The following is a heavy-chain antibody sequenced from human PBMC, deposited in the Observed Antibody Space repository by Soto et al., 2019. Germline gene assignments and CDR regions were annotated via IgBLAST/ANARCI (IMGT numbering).Heavy chain of an antibody. CDR3: ARRLGGGGDYFYGMDV. CDR1: GYTFTEFY. Sequence: QVQLVQSGPEMKKPGASVKVSCKTSGYTFTEFYIHWMRQVPGRGLEWMGWINARNDGTKFAEKFKAAITINTDPSISTSDMELSSLTFGDTALYYWARRLGGGGDYFYGMDVWGQGTAVTVSS. J-gene: IGHJ6*02. D-gene: IGHD3-16*01. V-gene: IGHV1-2*02. CDR2: INARNDGT.